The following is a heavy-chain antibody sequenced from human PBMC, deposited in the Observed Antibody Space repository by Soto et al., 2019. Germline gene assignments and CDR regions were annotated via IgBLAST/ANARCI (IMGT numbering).Heavy chain of an antibody. D-gene: IGHD2-8*02. CDR1: GGTFSSYA. CDR3: ASKREDPGLDY. J-gene: IGHJ4*02. Sequence: ASVKVSCQASGGTFSSYAISWVRQPPGQGLEWMGGIIPNFGTANYAQKFQGRVTITADESTSTAYMELSSLRSEDTAVYYWASKREDPGLDYWGQGTLVTVSS. V-gene: IGHV1-69*13. CDR2: IIPNFGTA.